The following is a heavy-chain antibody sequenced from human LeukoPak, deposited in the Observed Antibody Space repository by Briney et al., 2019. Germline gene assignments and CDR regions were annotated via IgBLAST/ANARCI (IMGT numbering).Heavy chain of an antibody. D-gene: IGHD3-16*02. V-gene: IGHV1-2*06. Sequence: ASVKVSCKASGYTFTGYYMQWVRQAPGQGLEWMGRINPNSGGTNYAQKFQGRVTMTRDTSISTAYMELSRLRSDDTAVYYCARDSDTYDYVWGSYRFDYWGQGTLVTVSS. CDR1: GYTFTGYY. CDR2: INPNSGGT. J-gene: IGHJ4*02. CDR3: ARDSDTYDYVWGSYRFDY.